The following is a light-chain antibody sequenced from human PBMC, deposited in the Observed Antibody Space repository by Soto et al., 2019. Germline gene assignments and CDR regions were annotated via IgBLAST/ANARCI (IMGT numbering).Light chain of an antibody. CDR1: QSIRLY. CDR3: QQSGDTPPWT. V-gene: IGKV1-39*01. Sequence: DIQMTQSPSSLSASVGDSVTITCRASQSIRLYLNWYQQKPGKAPELLIFAASSLQSGVPSRFSGSGSGTDFTLTISSLQPEDFATYYCQQSGDTPPWTFGQGTKVEIK. CDR2: AAS. J-gene: IGKJ1*01.